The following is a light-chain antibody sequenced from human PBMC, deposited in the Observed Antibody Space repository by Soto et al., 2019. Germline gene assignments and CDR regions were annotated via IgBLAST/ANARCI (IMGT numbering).Light chain of an antibody. V-gene: IGLV2-8*01. CDR1: SIDVGGYNY. CDR3: SSYAGTHVV. J-gene: IGLJ1*01. CDR2: DVS. Sequence: QSVLTQPPSASGSPGQSVTVSCTGTSIDVGGYNYVSWYQQHPDKAPKLMIYDVSKRPSGVPDRFSGSKSGNTASLIVSGLQAEDEADYYCSSYAGTHVVFGTGTKVTVL.